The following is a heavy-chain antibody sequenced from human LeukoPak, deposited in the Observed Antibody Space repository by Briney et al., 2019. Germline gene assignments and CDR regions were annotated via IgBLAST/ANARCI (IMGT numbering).Heavy chain of an antibody. CDR3: ARGGANSSSWYSFYYYYYGMDV. CDR2: IYHSGST. D-gene: IGHD6-13*01. CDR1: GGSISSSNW. J-gene: IGHJ6*02. V-gene: IGHV4-4*02. Sequence: SETLSLTCAVSGGSISSSNWWSWVRQPPGKGLEWIGEIYHSGSTNYNPSLKSRVTISVDKSKNQFSLKLSSVTAADTAVYYCARGGANSSSWYSFYYYYYGMDVWGQGTTVTVSS.